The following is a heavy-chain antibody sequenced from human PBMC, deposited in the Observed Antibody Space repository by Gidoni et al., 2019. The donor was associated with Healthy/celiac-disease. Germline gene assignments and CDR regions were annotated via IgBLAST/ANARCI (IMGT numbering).Heavy chain of an antibody. CDR3: ARIHLEPGYCSGGSCYGYVGWFDP. CDR2: IFSNDEK. Sequence: QVTLKESGPVLVKPTETLTLTCTVSGFSLSNARMGVSWIRQPPGKALEWLAHIFSNDEKSYSTSLKSRLTISKDTSKSQVVLTMTNMDPVDTATYYCARIHLEPGYCSGGSCYGYVGWFDPWGQGTLVTVSS. V-gene: IGHV2-26*01. J-gene: IGHJ5*02. D-gene: IGHD2-15*01. CDR1: GFSLSNARMG.